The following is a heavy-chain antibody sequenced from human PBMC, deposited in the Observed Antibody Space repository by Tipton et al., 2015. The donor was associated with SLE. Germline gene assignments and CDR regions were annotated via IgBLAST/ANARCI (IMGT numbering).Heavy chain of an antibody. CDR2: INPYNGNT. CDR1: ANTFISYG. D-gene: IGHD5-18*01. CDR3: ARDRRGYSYSTDAFDI. Sequence: QSGPEVKKPGASVKVSCKASANTFISYGISWVRQAPGQGLEWMGWINPYNGNTDYAQRFQGRVTMTTDTSTGTAYMELRSLRSDDTAVYYCARDRRGYSYSTDAFDIWGQETMVTVSS. V-gene: IGHV1-18*04. J-gene: IGHJ3*02.